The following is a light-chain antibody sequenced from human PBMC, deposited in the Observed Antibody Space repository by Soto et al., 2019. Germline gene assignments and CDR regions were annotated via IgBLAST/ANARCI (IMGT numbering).Light chain of an antibody. CDR1: SGHGNYV. CDR3: QNSDTGIVV. J-gene: IGLJ2*01. CDR2: VKSDGSH. V-gene: IGLV4-69*01. Sequence: QSVLTQSPSASASLGASVKLTCTLSSGHGNYVIAWHQQQPEKGPRYLMKVKSDGSHTKGDGIPDRFSGSSSGAERYLAIAILQSEDEADYYCQNSDTGIVVFGGGTQLTVL.